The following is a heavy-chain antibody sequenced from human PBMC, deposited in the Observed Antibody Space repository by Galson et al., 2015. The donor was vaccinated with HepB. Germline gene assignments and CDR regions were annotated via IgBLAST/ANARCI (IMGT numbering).Heavy chain of an antibody. CDR2: IIPIFGTA. Sequence: SCKASGGTFSSYAISWVRQAPGQGLEWMGGIIPIFGTANYAQKFQGRVTITADESTSTAYMELSSLRSEDTAVYYCASLGGLFDAFDIWGQGTMVTVSS. CDR1: GGTFSSYA. J-gene: IGHJ3*02. CDR3: ASLGGLFDAFDI. D-gene: IGHD3-16*01. V-gene: IGHV1-69*01.